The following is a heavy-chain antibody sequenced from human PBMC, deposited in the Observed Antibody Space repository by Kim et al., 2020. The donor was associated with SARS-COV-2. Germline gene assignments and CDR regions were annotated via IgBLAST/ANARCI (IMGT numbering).Heavy chain of an antibody. J-gene: IGHJ5*02. Sequence: SVKVSCKASGDTFSSYAISWVRQAPGQGLEWMGGIIPIFGTANYAQKFQGRVTITADESTSTAYMELSSLRSEDTAVYYCARALGYQLLQEGYWFDPWGQGTLVTVSS. V-gene: IGHV1-69*13. CDR1: GDTFSSYA. D-gene: IGHD2-2*01. CDR2: IIPIFGTA. CDR3: ARALGYQLLQEGYWFDP.